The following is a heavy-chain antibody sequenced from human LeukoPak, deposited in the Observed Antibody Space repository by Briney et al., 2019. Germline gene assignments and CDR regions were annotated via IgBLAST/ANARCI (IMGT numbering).Heavy chain of an antibody. CDR1: GFTFSSYW. V-gene: IGHV3-7*01. D-gene: IGHD5-24*01. Sequence: GGSLRLSCAASGFTFSSYWMSWVRQAPGKGLEWVANIKQDGSEKYYVDSVKGRSTISRDNAKNSLYLQMNSLRAEDTAVYYCAREGDGYNRYYYYGMDVWGQGTTVTVSS. J-gene: IGHJ6*02. CDR3: AREGDGYNRYYYYGMDV. CDR2: IKQDGSEK.